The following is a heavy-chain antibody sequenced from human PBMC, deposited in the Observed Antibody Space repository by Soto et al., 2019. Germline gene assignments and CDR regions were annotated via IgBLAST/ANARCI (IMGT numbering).Heavy chain of an antibody. Sequence: ASVKVSCKASGYTFTSYYMHWVRQAPGQGLEWMGIINPSGGSTSYAQKFQGRVTMTRDTSTSTVYMELSSLRSEDTAVYYCARVPSPFSATMVRGVLKSDAFDIWGQGTMVTVS. J-gene: IGHJ3*02. CDR1: GYTFTSYY. D-gene: IGHD3-10*01. CDR3: ARVPSPFSATMVRGVLKSDAFDI. V-gene: IGHV1-46*03. CDR2: INPSGGST.